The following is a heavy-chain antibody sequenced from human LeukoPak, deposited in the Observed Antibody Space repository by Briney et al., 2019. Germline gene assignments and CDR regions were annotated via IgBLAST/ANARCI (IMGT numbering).Heavy chain of an antibody. CDR3: ARSPNCGGDCS. CDR1: GFIFSSYW. V-gene: IGHV3-74*01. Sequence: GGSLRLSCAASGFIFSSYWMHWVRQAPGKGLVWVSRINSDGSSTSYADSVKGRFTISRDNAKNTLYLQMNSLRAEDTAVYYCARSPNCGGDCSWGQGTLVTVSS. J-gene: IGHJ5*02. CDR2: INSDGSST. D-gene: IGHD2-21*02.